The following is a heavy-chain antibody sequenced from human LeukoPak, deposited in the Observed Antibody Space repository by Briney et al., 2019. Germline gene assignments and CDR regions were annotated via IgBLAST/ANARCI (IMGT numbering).Heavy chain of an antibody. J-gene: IGHJ4*02. CDR3: ARGTTGYSSSWYLH. CDR1: GGSFSGYY. CDR2: INHSGST. Sequence: SETLSLTCAVYGGSFSGYYWSWIRQPPGKGLGWIGEINHSGSTNYNPSLKSRVTISVDTSKNQFSLKLSSVTAADTAVYYCARGTTGYSSSWYLHWGQGTLVTVSS. V-gene: IGHV4-34*01. D-gene: IGHD6-13*01.